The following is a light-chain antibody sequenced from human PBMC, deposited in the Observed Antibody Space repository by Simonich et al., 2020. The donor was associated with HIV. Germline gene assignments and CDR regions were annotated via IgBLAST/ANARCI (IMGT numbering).Light chain of an antibody. Sequence: EIVLTQSPGNLYFSPGESATLSGRASQSVSSSQLAWYQQKPVLAPRLLIYDASSRATGIPDSFSGSGSGTDFTLTISRLEPEDFAVYYCQQYGSSPTFGPGTKVDIK. V-gene: IGKV3D-20*01. CDR3: QQYGSSPT. J-gene: IGKJ3*01. CDR2: DAS. CDR1: QSVSSSQ.